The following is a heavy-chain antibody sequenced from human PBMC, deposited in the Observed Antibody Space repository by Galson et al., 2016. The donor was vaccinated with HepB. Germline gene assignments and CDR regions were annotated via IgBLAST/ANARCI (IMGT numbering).Heavy chain of an antibody. CDR2: ISYNGKNQ. Sequence: SLRLSCAASGFTSAFTLTNYAMHWVRQAPGQGLEWVAVISYNGKNQYYADSVKGRFTLSRDISTHILYLQMDSLSPEDTAVYYCARGDYYGSGNYSNWFDPWGQGTLVTVSS. CDR1: GFTSAFTLTNYA. CDR3: ARGDYYGSGNYSNWFDP. J-gene: IGHJ5*02. D-gene: IGHD3-10*01. V-gene: IGHV3-30*04.